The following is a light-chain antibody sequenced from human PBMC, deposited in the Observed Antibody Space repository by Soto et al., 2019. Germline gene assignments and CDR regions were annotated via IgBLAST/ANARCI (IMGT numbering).Light chain of an antibody. CDR1: QAISTY. CDR3: QQYGDSPQT. J-gene: IGKJ1*01. CDR2: AAS. V-gene: IGKV1-9*01. Sequence: DIQLTQSPSLLSASVGDRVTITCRASQAISTYLAWYQQASGKAPKLLISAASTLQRGVPSRFSGSGSGTQFTLTISSLQPEDFATYYCQQYGDSPQTFGPGTKVDIK.